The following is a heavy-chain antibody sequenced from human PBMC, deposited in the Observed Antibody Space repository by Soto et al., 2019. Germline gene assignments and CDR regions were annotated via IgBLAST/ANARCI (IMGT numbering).Heavy chain of an antibody. D-gene: IGHD1-26*01. V-gene: IGHV3-30*18. CDR2: ISYDGSNK. CDR1: GFTFSSYG. Sequence: GGSLRLSCAASGFTFSSYGMHWVRQAPGKGLEWVAVISYDGSNKYYADSVKGRFTISRDNSKNTLYLQMNSLRAEDTAVYYCAKDLVGYSGSYLGGMHVWGQGTTVTVSS. CDR3: AKDLVGYSGSYLGGMHV. J-gene: IGHJ6*02.